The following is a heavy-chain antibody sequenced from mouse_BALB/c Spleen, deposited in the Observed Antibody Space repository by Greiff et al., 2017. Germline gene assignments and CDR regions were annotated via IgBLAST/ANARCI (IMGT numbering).Heavy chain of an antibody. D-gene: IGHD2-1*01. J-gene: IGHJ3*01. CDR1: GFDFSRYW. Sequence: EVKLMESGGGLVQPGGSLKLSCAASGFDFSRYWMSWVRQAPGKGLEWIGEINPDSSTINYTPSLKDKFIISRDNAKNTLYLQMSKVRSEDTALYYCARQGGNYQAWFAYWGQGTLVTVSA. CDR3: ARQGGNYQAWFAY. CDR2: INPDSSTI. V-gene: IGHV4-1*02.